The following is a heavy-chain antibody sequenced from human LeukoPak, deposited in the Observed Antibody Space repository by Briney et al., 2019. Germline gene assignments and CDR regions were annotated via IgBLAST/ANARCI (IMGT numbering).Heavy chain of an antibody. J-gene: IGHJ5*02. Sequence: SETLSLTCTVSGVSVSSRNYYWSWIRQPPGKGLEWIGYVYYTGSTNYNPSLQSRVTMSVDTSKNQFSLKLTSVTAADTAVYYCARDLYGSGSFLPESPWGQGTLVTVSS. CDR1: GVSVSSRNYY. V-gene: IGHV4-61*01. D-gene: IGHD3-10*01. CDR3: ARDLYGSGSFLPESP. CDR2: VYYTGST.